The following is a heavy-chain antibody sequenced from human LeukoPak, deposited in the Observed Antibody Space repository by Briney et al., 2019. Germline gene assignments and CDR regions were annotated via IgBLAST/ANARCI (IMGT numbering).Heavy chain of an antibody. D-gene: IGHD6-19*01. CDR1: GYTFTSYY. CDR3: ARGGKAMAVAGTEFDY. Sequence: GASVKVSCKASGYTFTSYYMHWVRQAPGQGLEWMGIINPSGGSTSYAQKFQGRVTMTRDTSTSTVYMGLSSLRSEDTAVYYCARGGKAMAVAGTEFDYWGQGTLVTVSS. V-gene: IGHV1-46*01. CDR2: INPSGGST. J-gene: IGHJ4*02.